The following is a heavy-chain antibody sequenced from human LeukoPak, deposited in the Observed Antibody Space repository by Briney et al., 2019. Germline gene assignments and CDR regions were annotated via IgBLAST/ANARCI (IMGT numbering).Heavy chain of an antibody. J-gene: IGHJ1*01. CDR3: ARGPDYDILTGYYSGYFQH. CDR2: INAGNGNT. D-gene: IGHD3-9*01. Sequence: ASVKVSCKASGYTFTSYAMHWVRQAPGQRLEWMGWINAGNGNTKYSQKFQGRVTITRDTSASTAYMELSSLRSEDTAVYYCARGPDYDILTGYYSGYFQHWGQGTLVTVSS. V-gene: IGHV1-3*01. CDR1: GYTFTSYA.